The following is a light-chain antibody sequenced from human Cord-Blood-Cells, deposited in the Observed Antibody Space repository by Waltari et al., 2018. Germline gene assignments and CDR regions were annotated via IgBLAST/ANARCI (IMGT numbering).Light chain of an antibody. V-gene: IGKV3-15*01. J-gene: IGKJ4*01. CDR1: QSVSSN. Sequence: EIVMTQSQATLSVSPGERATLSCRASQSVSSNLAWYQQKPVQAPRLLSYGASTTGPGIPARVSGSGSGTELTLTISSLQAEDFAVYYWQQYNNWPLTFGGGTKVEIK. CDR3: QQYNNWPLT. CDR2: GAS.